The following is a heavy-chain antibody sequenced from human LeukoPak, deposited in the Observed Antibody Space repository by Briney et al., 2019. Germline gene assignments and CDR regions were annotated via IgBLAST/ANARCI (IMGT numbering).Heavy chain of an antibody. CDR3: ARGGYYGSGNDFRFDP. CDR2: IYHSGST. D-gene: IGHD3-10*01. V-gene: IGHV4-4*02. CDR1: GGSISGTNW. J-gene: IGHJ5*02. Sequence: SETLSLTCAVSGGSISGTNWWSWVRQPPGKGLEWIGEIYHSGSTNYNPSLKSRVTISVDTSKSQFSLKLSSVTAADTAIYYCARGGYYGSGNDFRFDPWGQGTLVTVSS.